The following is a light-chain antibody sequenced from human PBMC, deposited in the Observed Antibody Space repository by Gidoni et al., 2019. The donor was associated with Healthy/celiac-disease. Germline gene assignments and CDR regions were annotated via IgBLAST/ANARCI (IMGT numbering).Light chain of an antibody. Sequence: DIQMTQSPSSLSASVEDRVTITCQSSQDISNYLNWYQQKPGKAPTLLIYDASNLERGVPSSFSGSGAGKDFTFTISRLQPEDIATYYCQQFDNLPLTFGGGTKVEIK. J-gene: IGKJ4*01. CDR1: QDISNY. V-gene: IGKV1-33*01. CDR2: DAS. CDR3: QQFDNLPLT.